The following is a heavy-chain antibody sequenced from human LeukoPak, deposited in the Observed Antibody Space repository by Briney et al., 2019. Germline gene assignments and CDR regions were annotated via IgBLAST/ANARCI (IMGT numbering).Heavy chain of an antibody. D-gene: IGHD6-13*01. J-gene: IGHJ4*02. CDR1: GGSTSSYY. Sequence: SETLSLTCTVSGGSTSSYYWSWIRQPPGKGLEWIGYGYYSGSTNYNPSLESRVTILVDTSKNQFSLKLTSVTAADTAVYYCARLPPAFGSSWRTFDYWGQGILVTVSS. CDR3: ARLPPAFGSSWRTFDY. CDR2: GYYSGST. V-gene: IGHV4-59*01.